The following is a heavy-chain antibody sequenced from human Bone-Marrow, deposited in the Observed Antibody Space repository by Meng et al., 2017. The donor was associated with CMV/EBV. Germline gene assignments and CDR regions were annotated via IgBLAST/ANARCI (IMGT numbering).Heavy chain of an antibody. CDR2: IYSGGST. CDR3: AREVKQWATDNYFDY. Sequence: GESLKISCAASGFTVSSNYMSWVRQAPGKGLEWVSVIYSGGSTYYADSVKGRFTISRDNSKNTLYLQMNSLRAEDTAVYYCAREVKQWATDNYFDYWGQGTLVTVSS. J-gene: IGHJ4*02. D-gene: IGHD1/OR15-1a*01. CDR1: GFTVSSNY. V-gene: IGHV3-53*05.